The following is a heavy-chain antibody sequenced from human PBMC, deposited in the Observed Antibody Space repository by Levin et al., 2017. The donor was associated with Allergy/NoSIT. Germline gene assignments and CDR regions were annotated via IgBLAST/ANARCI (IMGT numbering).Heavy chain of an antibody. CDR3: AREEGWGYYYGMDV. D-gene: IGHD3-22*01. Sequence: GGSLRLSCEASGFTFTSFYMSWVRQAPGKGLEWVANIKQGGSEKYYVDSVKGRSTIPRDNAKNSLYLQMTSLRAEDTAVYYCAREEGWGYYYGMDVWGQGTTVTVSS. V-gene: IGHV3-7*01. J-gene: IGHJ6*02. CDR2: IKQGGSEK. CDR1: GFTFTSFY.